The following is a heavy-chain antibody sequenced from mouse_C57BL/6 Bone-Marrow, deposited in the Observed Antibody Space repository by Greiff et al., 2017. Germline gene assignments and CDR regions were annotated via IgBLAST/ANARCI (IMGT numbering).Heavy chain of an antibody. CDR2: INYDGSST. J-gene: IGHJ4*01. CDR3: ARDHYRAMDY. Sequence: EVQRVESEGGLVQPGSSTKLSCTASGFTFSDYYMAWVRQVPEKGLEWVANINYDGSSTYYLDSLKSRFIISRDNAKNILYLQMSSLKSEDTATYYCARDHYRAMDYWGQGTSVTVSS. V-gene: IGHV5-16*01. CDR1: GFTFSDYY. D-gene: IGHD2-14*01.